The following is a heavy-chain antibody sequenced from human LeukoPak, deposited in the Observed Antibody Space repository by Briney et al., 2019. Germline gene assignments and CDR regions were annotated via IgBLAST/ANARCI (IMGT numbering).Heavy chain of an antibody. CDR3: AKLPYGDYNHH. J-gene: IGHJ5*02. CDR1: GFTFSSHW. CDR2: IKPDGSDK. D-gene: IGHD4-17*01. Sequence: GRSLRLSCEASGFTFSSHWMSWVRQAPGKGLQWVANIKPDGSDKYYVDSVKGRFTISRDNAKNSLSLQMNSLRAEDTAVYYCAKLPYGDYNHHWGQGTLVTVSS. V-gene: IGHV3-7*05.